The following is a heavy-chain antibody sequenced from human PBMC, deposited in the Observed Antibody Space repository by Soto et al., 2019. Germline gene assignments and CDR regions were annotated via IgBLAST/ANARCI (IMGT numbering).Heavy chain of an antibody. D-gene: IGHD2-2*02. CDR3: ARGGYCISTSCYSYGMDV. CDR1: GGSIISDY. V-gene: IGHV4-59*01. J-gene: IGHJ6*02. Sequence: PSETLSLTCTVSGGSIISDYWSWIRQPPGKGLEWIGYIYYSGSTNYNPSLKSRVTISVDTSKNQFSLKLSSVTAADTAVYYCARGGYCISTSCYSYGMDVWGQGTTVTVSS. CDR2: IYYSGST.